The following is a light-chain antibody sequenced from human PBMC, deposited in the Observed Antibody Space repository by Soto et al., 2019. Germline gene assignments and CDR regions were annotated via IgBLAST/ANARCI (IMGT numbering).Light chain of an antibody. CDR1: QTISTY. Sequence: DIQMTQSPSSLSAFVRDRVTITCRASQTISTYLNWYQQKPGKAPKLLIYDASTLEDGVPSRFTGSGYGTDFTLTINSLQPEDFATYYCQQSYGMSWTFGQGTRVEFK. J-gene: IGKJ1*01. CDR3: QQSYGMSWT. V-gene: IGKV1-39*01. CDR2: DAS.